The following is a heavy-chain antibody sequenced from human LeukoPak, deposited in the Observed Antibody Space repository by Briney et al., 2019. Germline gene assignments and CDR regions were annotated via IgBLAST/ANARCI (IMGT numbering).Heavy chain of an antibody. CDR1: GGSISSYY. CDR3: ASRYYDYVWGSYRSPFDY. D-gene: IGHD3-16*02. Sequence: SETLSLTCTVSGGSISSYYWSWIRQPAGKGLEWIGRIYTSGSTNYNPSLKSRVTISVDTSKDQFSLKLSSVTAADTAVYYCASRYYDYVWGSYRSPFDYWGQGTLVTVSS. V-gene: IGHV4-4*07. CDR2: IYTSGST. J-gene: IGHJ4*02.